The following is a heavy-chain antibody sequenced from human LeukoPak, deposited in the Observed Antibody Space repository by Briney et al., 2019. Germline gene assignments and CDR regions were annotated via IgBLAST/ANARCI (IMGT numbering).Heavy chain of an antibody. Sequence: SETLSLICTVSGGSISSYYWSWIRQPPGKGLEWIGYIYTSGSTNYNPSLKSRVTISVDTSKNQFSLKLSSVTAADTAVYYCARHGGPYSSSWYYFDYWGQGTLVTVSS. D-gene: IGHD6-13*01. CDR1: GGSISSYY. V-gene: IGHV4-4*09. CDR2: IYTSGST. CDR3: ARHGGPYSSSWYYFDY. J-gene: IGHJ4*02.